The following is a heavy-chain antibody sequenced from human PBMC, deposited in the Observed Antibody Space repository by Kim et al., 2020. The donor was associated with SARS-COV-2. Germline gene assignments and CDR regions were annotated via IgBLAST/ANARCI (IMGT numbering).Heavy chain of an antibody. CDR3: ARDHTTVVTPNY. J-gene: IGHJ4*02. Sequence: NYAPKFRGRVTMSADRSTSTACMELSSLRSGDTAVYYCARDHTTVVTPNYWGQGTLVTVSS. V-gene: IGHV1-69*04. D-gene: IGHD4-17*01.